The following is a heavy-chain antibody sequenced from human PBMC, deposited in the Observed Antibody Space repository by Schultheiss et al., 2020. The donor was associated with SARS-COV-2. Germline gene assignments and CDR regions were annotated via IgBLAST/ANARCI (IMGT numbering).Heavy chain of an antibody. CDR2: INPNSGGT. CDR3: ARGPVDTAMDGGFDI. D-gene: IGHD5-18*01. V-gene: IGHV1-2*02. J-gene: IGHJ3*02. CDR1: GGTFSSYA. Sequence: ASVKVSCKASGGTFSSYAISWVRQAPGQGLEWMGWINPNSGGTNYAQKFQGRVTMTRDTSISTAYMELSRLRSDDTAVYYCARGPVDTAMDGGFDIWGQGTMVTVSS.